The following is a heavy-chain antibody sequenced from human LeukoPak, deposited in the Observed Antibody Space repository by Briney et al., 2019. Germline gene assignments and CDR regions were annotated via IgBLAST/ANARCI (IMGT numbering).Heavy chain of an antibody. J-gene: IGHJ6*03. V-gene: IGHV1-8*02. CDR3: ARGRYMDV. CDR2: MNPKSGDT. Sequence: ASVKGSCKTSGYIFIDYEISWVRQAPGQGLEWMGWMNPKSGDTGYEQKFQGGITITRDPSISTVYMELSSLRSEDTALYYCARGRYMDVWGKGTTVTVSS. CDR1: GYIFIDYE.